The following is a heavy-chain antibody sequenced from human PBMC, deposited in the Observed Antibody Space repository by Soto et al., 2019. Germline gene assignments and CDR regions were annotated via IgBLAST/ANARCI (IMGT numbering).Heavy chain of an antibody. V-gene: IGHV3-7*01. CDR1: GFIIPSCA. J-gene: IGHJ4*02. Sequence: GGSLRLSCAASGFIIPSCAIHWIRQAPGKGLEWVASIKEDGSEIYYLHSVRGRFSISRDSAGNALHLTMNYLSAEDAGVYFCARDIGFDYVNWGQGT. CDR3: ARDIGFDYVN. D-gene: IGHD3-16*01. CDR2: IKEDGSEI.